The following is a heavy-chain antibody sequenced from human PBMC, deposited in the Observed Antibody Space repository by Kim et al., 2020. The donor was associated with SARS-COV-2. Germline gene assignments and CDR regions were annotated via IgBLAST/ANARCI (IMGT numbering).Heavy chain of an antibody. CDR2: INHSGST. CDR1: GGSFSGYY. D-gene: IGHD2-8*01. J-gene: IGHJ4*02. V-gene: IGHV4-34*01. CDR3: ARGGGLGYCTNGVCYTHFDY. Sequence: SETLSLTCAVYGGSFSGYYWSWIRQPPGKGLAWIGEINHSGSTNYNPSLKSRVTISVDTSKNQFSLKLSSVTAADTAVYYCARGGGLGYCTNGVCYTHFDYWGQEALVTGSS.